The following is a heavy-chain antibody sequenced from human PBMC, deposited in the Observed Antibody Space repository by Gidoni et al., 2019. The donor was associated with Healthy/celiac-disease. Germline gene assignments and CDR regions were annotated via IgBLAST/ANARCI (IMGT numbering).Heavy chain of an antibody. CDR3: ARGEGAAASGAFDI. V-gene: IGHV3-30-3*01. Sequence: QVQPVESGGGVVQPGRSLSLSCAASGFTISSYAMRLVRQAPGKGLEWVAVISYDGSNKYNADSVRGRFTISRDNSKNTLYLQMNSLGAEDTAVYYCARGEGAAASGAFDIWGQGTMVTVSS. CDR2: ISYDGSNK. CDR1: GFTISSYA. D-gene: IGHD6-13*01. J-gene: IGHJ3*02.